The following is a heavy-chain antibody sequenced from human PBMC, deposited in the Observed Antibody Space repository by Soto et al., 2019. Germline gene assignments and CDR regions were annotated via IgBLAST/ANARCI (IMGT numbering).Heavy chain of an antibody. CDR2: INHSGST. V-gene: IGHV4-34*01. J-gene: IGHJ6*02. D-gene: IGHD6-13*01. CDR1: GGSFSGYY. Sequence: SETLSLTCAVYGGSFSGYYWSWIRQPPGKGLEWIGEINHSGSTNYNPSLKSRVTISVDTSKNQFSLKLSSVTAADTAVYYCARERGSSWFGYCYYYGMDVWGQGTTVTVSS. CDR3: ARERGSSWFGYCYYYGMDV.